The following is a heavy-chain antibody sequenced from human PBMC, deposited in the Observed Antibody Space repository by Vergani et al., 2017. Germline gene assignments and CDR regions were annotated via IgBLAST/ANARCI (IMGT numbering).Heavy chain of an antibody. V-gene: IGHV4-39*01. CDR2: IYYSGST. CDR3: ATSDSSGLDY. D-gene: IGHD3-22*01. CDR1: GGSISSSSYY. Sequence: QLQLQESGPGLVKPSETLSLTCTVSGGSISSSSYYWGWVRQPPGKGLEWIGSIYYSGSTSYNPPLKGRVTISVDTSKNQFSLKLSSVTAAETAVYSCATSDSSGLDYWGQGTLVTVSS. J-gene: IGHJ4*02.